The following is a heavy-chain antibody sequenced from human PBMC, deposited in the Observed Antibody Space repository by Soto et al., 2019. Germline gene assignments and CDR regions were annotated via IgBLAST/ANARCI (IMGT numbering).Heavy chain of an antibody. Sequence: PSETLSLTCAVSGYSISSGYYWGWIRQPPGKGLEWIGEINHSGSTNYNPSLKSRVTISVDTSKNQFSLKLSSVTAADTAVYYCARWPKIYYYYGMDVWGQGTTVTVSS. V-gene: IGHV4-38-2*01. CDR3: ARWPKIYYYYGMDV. J-gene: IGHJ6*02. CDR1: GYSISSGYY. CDR2: INHSGST.